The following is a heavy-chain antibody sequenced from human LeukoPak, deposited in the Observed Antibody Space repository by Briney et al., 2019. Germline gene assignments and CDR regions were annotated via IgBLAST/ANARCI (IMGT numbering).Heavy chain of an antibody. Sequence: PGGSLRLSCAASGFTFSSYSLNWVRQAPGKGLEWVSSISSSSSYIYYADSVKGRFTISRDNAKNSLYLQMNSLGAEDTAVYYCARDFQGAFDIWGQGTMVTVSS. CDR3: ARDFQGAFDI. V-gene: IGHV3-21*01. CDR1: GFTFSSYS. CDR2: ISSSSSYI. J-gene: IGHJ3*02.